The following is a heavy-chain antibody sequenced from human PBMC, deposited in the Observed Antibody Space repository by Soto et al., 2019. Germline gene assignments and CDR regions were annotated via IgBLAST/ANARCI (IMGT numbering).Heavy chain of an antibody. Sequence: EVQLVESGGGLVKPGGSLRLSCAASGFSFSDAWMSWVRQAPGKGLEWVGRVKSEAEGGTTNYAAAVNGRFFVSRDDLQNTLYLEMNDLTIEDSGVYFCTTRGGHWGQGALVTVSA. V-gene: IGHV3-15*06. CDR2: VKSEAEGGTT. J-gene: IGHJ4*02. CDR3: TTRGGH. CDR1: GFSFSDAW.